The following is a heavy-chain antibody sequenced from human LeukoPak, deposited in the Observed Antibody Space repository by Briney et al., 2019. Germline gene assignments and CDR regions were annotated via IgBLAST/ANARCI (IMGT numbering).Heavy chain of an antibody. Sequence: GASVKVSCKASGYTFTNYDINWVRQATGQGLEWMGYMNPNSGNTGYAQKFQDRVTMTRNTSISTAYMELSSLRSEDTAVYYCAREGCSSTSCFFDYWGQGTLVTVSS. CDR3: AREGCSSTSCFFDY. CDR1: GYTFTNYD. J-gene: IGHJ4*02. V-gene: IGHV1-8*02. D-gene: IGHD2-2*01. CDR2: MNPNSGNT.